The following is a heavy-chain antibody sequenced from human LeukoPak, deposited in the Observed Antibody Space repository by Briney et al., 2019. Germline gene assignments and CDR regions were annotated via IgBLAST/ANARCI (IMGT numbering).Heavy chain of an antibody. Sequence: GESLRLSCVASGFTVSSNYMSWVRQAPGKGLEWVSSISSSSTYMYYADSVKGRFTISRDNAKNSLYLQMNSLRAEDTAVYYCAEVARSGYWGQGTLVTVSS. J-gene: IGHJ4*02. CDR2: ISSSSTYM. CDR3: AEVARSGY. D-gene: IGHD5-12*01. CDR1: GFTVSSNY. V-gene: IGHV3-21*01.